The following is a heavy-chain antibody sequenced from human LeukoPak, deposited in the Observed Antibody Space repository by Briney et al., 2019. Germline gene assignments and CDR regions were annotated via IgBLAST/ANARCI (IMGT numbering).Heavy chain of an antibody. CDR1: GGTFSSYA. J-gene: IGHJ3*02. V-gene: IGHV1-69*13. CDR2: IIPIFGTA. Sequence: SVKVSCKASGGTFSSYAISWVRQAPGQGLEWMGGIIPIFGTANYAQKFQGRVTITADESTSTAYMELSRLRSDDTAVYYCARGEFYYDILTGSSDAFDIWGQGTMVTVSS. D-gene: IGHD3-9*01. CDR3: ARGEFYYDILTGSSDAFDI.